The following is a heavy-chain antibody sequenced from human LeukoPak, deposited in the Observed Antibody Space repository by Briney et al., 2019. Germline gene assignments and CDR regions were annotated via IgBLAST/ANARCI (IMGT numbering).Heavy chain of an antibody. D-gene: IGHD6-6*01. CDR2: IYHSGST. CDR3: ARAPIAARTDY. CDR1: GYSISSGYY. Sequence: SETLSLTCTVSGYSISSGYYWGWIRQPPGKGLEWIGSIYHSGSTYYNPSLKSRVTISVDTSKNQFSLKLSSVTAADTAVYYCARAPIAARTDYWGQGTLVTVSS. V-gene: IGHV4-38-2*02. J-gene: IGHJ4*02.